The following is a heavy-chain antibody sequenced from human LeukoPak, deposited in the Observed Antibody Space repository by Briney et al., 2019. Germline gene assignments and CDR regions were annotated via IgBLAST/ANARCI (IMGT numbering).Heavy chain of an antibody. Sequence: GGSLRLSCAASGFTFSSYGMHWVRQAAGKGLEWGAFIRYDGSNKYYADSVKGRFTISRDNSKNTLYLQMSSLRAEDTAVYYCARDWNLVRGVIIPDAFDIWGQGTMVTVSS. CDR3: ARDWNLVRGVIIPDAFDI. V-gene: IGHV3-30*02. CDR1: GFTFSSYG. J-gene: IGHJ3*02. CDR2: IRYDGSNK. D-gene: IGHD3-10*01.